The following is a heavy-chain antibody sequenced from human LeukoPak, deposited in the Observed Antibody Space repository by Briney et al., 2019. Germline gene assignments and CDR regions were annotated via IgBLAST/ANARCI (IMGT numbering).Heavy chain of an antibody. CDR3: ASDLVVRGVIKYWFDP. CDR1: GFTVSSSY. CDR2: IYSGGIT. Sequence: HPGGSLRLSCGASGFTVSSSYVSWVRQAPGKGLEWVSVIYSGGITYYADSVKGRFTFSRDNSKNTLYLQMSSLRVDDTAVYYCASDLVVRGVIKYWFDPWGQGTLVTVSS. D-gene: IGHD3-10*01. J-gene: IGHJ5*02. V-gene: IGHV3-53*01.